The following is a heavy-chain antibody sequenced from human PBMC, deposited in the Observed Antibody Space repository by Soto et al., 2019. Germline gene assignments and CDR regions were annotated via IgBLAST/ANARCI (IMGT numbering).Heavy chain of an antibody. CDR2: IYLGGST. J-gene: IGHJ5*02. CDR1: GGSISSGY. V-gene: IGHV4-59*12. CDR3: ARSVTP. D-gene: IGHD3-10*01. Sequence: SETLSLSCSVSGGSISSGYWSWIRQHPGKGLEWIGYIYLGGSTNYNPSLKSRVTISVDTSKNQFSLKLSSVTAADTAVYYCARSVTPWGQGTLVTVSS.